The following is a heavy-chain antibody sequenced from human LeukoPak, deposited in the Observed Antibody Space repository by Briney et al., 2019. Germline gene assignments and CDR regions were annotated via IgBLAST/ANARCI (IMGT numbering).Heavy chain of an antibody. CDR1: GGSFSGYY. CDR2: INHSGST. D-gene: IGHD3-10*01. CDR3: ARGVGRGHYYGMDV. J-gene: IGHJ6*02. Sequence: TSETLSLTCAVYGGSFSGYYWSWIRQPPRKGLEWIGEINHSGSTNYNPSLKSRVTISVDTSKNQFSLKLSSVTAADTAVYYCARGVGRGHYYGMDVWGQGTTVTVSS. V-gene: IGHV4-34*01.